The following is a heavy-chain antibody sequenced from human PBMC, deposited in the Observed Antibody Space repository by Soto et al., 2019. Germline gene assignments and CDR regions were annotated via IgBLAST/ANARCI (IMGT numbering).Heavy chain of an antibody. CDR3: ARVLIAVAGTLSAFDI. Sequence: SETLSLTCAVYGGSFSGYYLSWIRQPPGKGLEWIGEINHSGSTNYNPSLKSRVTISVDTSKNQFSLKLRSVTAADTAVYYCARVLIAVAGTLSAFDIWGQGTLVTVSS. J-gene: IGHJ3*02. D-gene: IGHD6-19*01. V-gene: IGHV4-34*01. CDR1: GGSFSGYY. CDR2: INHSGST.